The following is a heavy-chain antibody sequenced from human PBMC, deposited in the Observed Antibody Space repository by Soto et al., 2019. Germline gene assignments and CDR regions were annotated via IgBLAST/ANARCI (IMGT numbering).Heavy chain of an antibody. CDR1: GGTFSSYA. CDR2: IIPIFGTA. Sequence: SVKVSCKASGGTFSSYAISWVRQAPGQGLEWMGGIIPIFGTANYAQKFEGRVTMTTDTSTRIVYMELRDLSSDDTAVYYCAKDLGSGYRFDYWGQGTPVTVSS. J-gene: IGHJ4*02. D-gene: IGHD3-9*01. V-gene: IGHV1-69*05. CDR3: AKDLGSGYRFDY.